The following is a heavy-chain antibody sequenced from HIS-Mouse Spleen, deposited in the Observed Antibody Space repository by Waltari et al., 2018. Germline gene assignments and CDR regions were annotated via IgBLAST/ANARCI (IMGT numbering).Heavy chain of an antibody. CDR3: ARTMIVVDYYGMDV. J-gene: IGHJ6*02. Sequence: QVQLQQWGAGLLKPSETLSLTCAVYGGSFSCYYWSWIRQPPGKGLEWIGEINHSGSTNYNPSLKSRVTISVDTSKNQFSLKLSSVTAADTAVYYCARTMIVVDYYGMDVWGQGTTVTVSS. CDR2: INHSGST. V-gene: IGHV4-34*01. D-gene: IGHD3-22*01. CDR1: GGSFSCYY.